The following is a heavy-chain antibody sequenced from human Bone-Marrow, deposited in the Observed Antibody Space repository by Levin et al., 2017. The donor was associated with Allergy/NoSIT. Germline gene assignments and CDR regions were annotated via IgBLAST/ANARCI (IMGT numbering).Heavy chain of an antibody. V-gene: IGHV2-70*01. Sequence: GSGPTLVKPTQTLTLTCTFSGFSLNTSGMCVSWIRQPPGKALEWLALIDWDDDKYYSTSLKSRLTLSLDSSKTQVVLTTTNMDTVDTATYYCARASMYSTGDRAFDIWGQGTVVTVSS. J-gene: IGHJ3*02. D-gene: IGHD6-19*01. CDR2: IDWDDDK. CDR3: ARASMYSTGDRAFDI. CDR1: GFSLNTSGMC.